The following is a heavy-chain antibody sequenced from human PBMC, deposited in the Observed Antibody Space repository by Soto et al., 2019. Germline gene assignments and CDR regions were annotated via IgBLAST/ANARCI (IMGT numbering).Heavy chain of an antibody. J-gene: IGHJ3*02. CDR3: ASSPPTLLSTDDAFDI. V-gene: IGHV4-39*01. D-gene: IGHD3-10*01. Sequence: QLQLQESGPGLVKPSETLSLTCTVSGGSISSSSYYWGWIRQPPGKGLEWIGSIYYSGSTYYNPSLKSRVTISVYTSKNQFSLKRSSVTAADTAVYYCASSPPTLLSTDDAFDIWGQGTMVTVSS. CDR1: GGSISSSSYY. CDR2: IYYSGST.